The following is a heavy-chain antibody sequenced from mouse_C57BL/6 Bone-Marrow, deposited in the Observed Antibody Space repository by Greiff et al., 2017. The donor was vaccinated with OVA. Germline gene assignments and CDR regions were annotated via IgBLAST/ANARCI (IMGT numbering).Heavy chain of an antibody. Sequence: EVKLVESGGDLVKPGGSLKLSCAASGFTFSSYGMSWVRQTPDKRLEWVATISSGGSYTYYPDSVKGRFTISRDNAKNTLYLQMSSLKSEDTAMYYCAREGNPSFAYWGQGTLVTVSA. CDR3: AREGNPSFAY. CDR2: ISSGGSYT. CDR1: GFTFSSYG. D-gene: IGHD2-1*01. J-gene: IGHJ3*01. V-gene: IGHV5-6*01.